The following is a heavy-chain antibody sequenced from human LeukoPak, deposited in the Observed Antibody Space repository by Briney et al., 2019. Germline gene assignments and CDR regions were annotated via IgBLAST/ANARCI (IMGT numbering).Heavy chain of an antibody. CDR3: ARALGLLWFGELSAFDP. J-gene: IGHJ5*02. CDR2: ISAYNGNT. CDR1: GYTFTSYG. D-gene: IGHD3-10*01. Sequence: ASVKVSCKASGYTFTSYGINWVRQAPGQGLEWMGWISAYNGNTNYAQKLQDRVTMTTDTSTSTAYMELRSLRSDDTAVYYCARALGLLWFGELSAFDPWGQGTLVTVSS. V-gene: IGHV1-18*01.